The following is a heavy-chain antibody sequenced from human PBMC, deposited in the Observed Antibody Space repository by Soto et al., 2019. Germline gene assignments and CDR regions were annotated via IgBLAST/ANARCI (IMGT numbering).Heavy chain of an antibody. CDR1: GYSLTIYW. CDR3: ATQGRGYXGYGRRRTYYYYYGMDV. D-gene: IGHD5-12*01. CDR2: IYPGDSDT. Sequence: PGESMKISCKGSGYSLTIYWIGWVRQMPGKGLEWMGIIYPGDSDTRYSPSFQGQVTISADKSISTAYLQWSSLKASDTAMYYCATQGRGYXGYGRRRTYYYYYGMDVWGQGTTVTVSS. V-gene: IGHV5-51*01. J-gene: IGHJ6*02.